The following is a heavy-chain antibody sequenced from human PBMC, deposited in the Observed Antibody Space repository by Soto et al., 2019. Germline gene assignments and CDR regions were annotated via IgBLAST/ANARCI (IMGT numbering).Heavy chain of an antibody. Sequence: GGSLRLSCAASGFTFSGSAMHWVRQASGKGLEWVGRIRSKANSYATAYAASVKGRFTISRDDSKNTAYLQMNSLKTEDTAVYYCTRHRNTAMGGDYYYGMDVWGQGTTVTVSS. CDR1: GFTFSGSA. CDR3: TRHRNTAMGGDYYYGMDV. D-gene: IGHD5-18*01. J-gene: IGHJ6*02. V-gene: IGHV3-73*01. CDR2: IRSKANSYAT.